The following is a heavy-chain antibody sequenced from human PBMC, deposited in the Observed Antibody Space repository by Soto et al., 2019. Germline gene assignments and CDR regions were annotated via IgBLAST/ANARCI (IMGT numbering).Heavy chain of an antibody. CDR3: GGIDGAYYYGMDV. D-gene: IGHD3-16*01. J-gene: IGHJ6*02. V-gene: IGHV3-48*02. Sequence: GGSLRLSCASSGFPFSSYSMNWVRQAPGKGLEWVSYISSSSSTIYYADSVKGRFTISRDNAKNSLYLQMNSLRDEDTAVYYCGGIDGAYYYGMDVWGQGTTVTVSS. CDR2: ISSSSSTI. CDR1: GFPFSSYS.